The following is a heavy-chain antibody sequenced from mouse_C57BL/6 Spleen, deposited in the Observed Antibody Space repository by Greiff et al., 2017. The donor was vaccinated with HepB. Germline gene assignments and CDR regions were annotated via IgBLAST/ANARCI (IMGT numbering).Heavy chain of an antibody. Sequence: QVQLQQSGAELVRPGASVKLSCKASGYTFTDYYINWVKQRPGQGLEWIARIYPGGGNTYYNEKFKGKATLTAEKSSSTAYMQLSSLTSEDSAVYFCARGGLRYFDYWGQGTTLTVSS. CDR1: GYTFTDYY. D-gene: IGHD2-4*01. V-gene: IGHV1-76*01. CDR2: IYPGGGNT. CDR3: ARGGLRYFDY. J-gene: IGHJ2*01.